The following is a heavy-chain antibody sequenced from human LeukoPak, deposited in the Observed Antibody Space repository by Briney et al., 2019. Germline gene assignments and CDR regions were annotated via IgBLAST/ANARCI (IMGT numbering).Heavy chain of an antibody. CDR3: ARRVGATSYFDY. CDR1: GCSISSSSYY. J-gene: IGHJ4*02. D-gene: IGHD1-26*01. CDR2: IYYSGST. Sequence: TSETLSLTCTVSGCSISSSSYYWGWIRQPPGKGLEWIGSIYYSGSTYYNPSLKSRVTISVDTSKNQFSLKLSSVTAADTAVYYCARRVGATSYFDYWGQGALVTVSS. V-gene: IGHV4-39*01.